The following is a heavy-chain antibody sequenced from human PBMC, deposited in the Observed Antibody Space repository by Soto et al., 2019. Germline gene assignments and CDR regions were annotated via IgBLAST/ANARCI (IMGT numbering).Heavy chain of an antibody. CDR1: EFFRDHSD. J-gene: IGHJ4*02. Sequence: SLKLGSAVSEFFRDHSDMTFARQAFRKELAFVPGVNWNGGSTGYADSVKGRFPISRDNAQNFLFLQMNSLRVEYTAFYYCVRAARLHFDYWVQAT. CDR3: VRAARLHFDY. CDR2: VNWNGGST. V-gene: IGHV3-20*04.